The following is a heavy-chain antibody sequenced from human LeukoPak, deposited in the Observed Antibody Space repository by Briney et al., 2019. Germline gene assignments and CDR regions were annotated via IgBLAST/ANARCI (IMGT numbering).Heavy chain of an antibody. CDR2: ISSNGGST. CDR3: AREFGYYYMDV. V-gene: IGHV3-64*01. D-gene: IGHD3-10*01. CDR1: GFTFSSYA. J-gene: IGHJ6*03. Sequence: GGSLRLSCGSSGFTFSSYAMHWVRQAPGKGLEYVSAISSNGGSTYYANSVKGRFTISRDNSKNTLYLQMGSLRAEDMAVYYCAREFGYYYMDVWGKGTTVTVSS.